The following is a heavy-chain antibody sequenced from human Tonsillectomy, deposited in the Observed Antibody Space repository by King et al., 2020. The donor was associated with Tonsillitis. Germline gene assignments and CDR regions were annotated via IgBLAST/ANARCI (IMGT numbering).Heavy chain of an antibody. V-gene: IGHV3-7*03. J-gene: IGHJ4*02. CDR3: ARDVTSSWYNY. CDR2: INQDGSEK. CDR1: GFTFSTYW. Sequence: VQLVESGGGLVQPGGSLRLSCAASGFTFSTYWMNWVRQAPGKGLEWVANINQDGSEKYYVDSVKGRLTISRDNAKNSLYLQMDSLRAEDTAVYYCARDVTSSWYNYWGQGYLVTVSS. D-gene: IGHD6-13*01.